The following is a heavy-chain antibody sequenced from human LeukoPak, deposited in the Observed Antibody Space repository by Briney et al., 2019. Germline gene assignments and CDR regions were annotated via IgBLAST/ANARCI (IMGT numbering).Heavy chain of an antibody. V-gene: IGHV3-64*01. CDR1: GFTFSSYA. J-gene: IGHJ6*03. Sequence: GPLRLSCAASGFTFSSYAMHWVRQAPGKGLECVSAISSNGGSTYYANSVKGRFTISRDNSKNTLYLQMGSLRAEDMAVYYCARGPLTQYYYYYYYMDVWGKGTTVTVSS. D-gene: IGHD4/OR15-4a*01. CDR2: ISSNGGST. CDR3: ARGPLTQYYYYYYYMDV.